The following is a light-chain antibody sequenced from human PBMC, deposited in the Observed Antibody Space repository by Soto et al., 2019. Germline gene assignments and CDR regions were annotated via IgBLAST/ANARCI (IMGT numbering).Light chain of an antibody. CDR3: QQSYSTPYT. Sequence: DIQMTQSPSSLSASVGDRVTITCRASQSISSYFPWYRQKPGKAPNLLIYAASSLQSGVPSRFSGSGSGTDFTLTISSLQPEDFATYYCQQSYSTPYTFGQGTKLEIK. J-gene: IGKJ2*01. CDR1: QSISSY. CDR2: AAS. V-gene: IGKV1-39*01.